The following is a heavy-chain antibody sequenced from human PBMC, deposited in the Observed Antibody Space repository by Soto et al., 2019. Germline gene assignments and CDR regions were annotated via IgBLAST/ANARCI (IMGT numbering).Heavy chain of an antibody. CDR1: GLSFSNYN. J-gene: IGHJ4*02. Sequence: GGSLRLSCVAPGLSFSNYNMNWVRQAPGKGLEWVSYITDSSDTVHYADSVRGRFTISRDNAESSLYLQMNSLRDEDTAVYFCARDFGHGYYLDYWGRGTLVTVSS. CDR3: ARDFGHGYYLDY. CDR2: ITDSSDTV. D-gene: IGHD3-3*01. V-gene: IGHV3-48*02.